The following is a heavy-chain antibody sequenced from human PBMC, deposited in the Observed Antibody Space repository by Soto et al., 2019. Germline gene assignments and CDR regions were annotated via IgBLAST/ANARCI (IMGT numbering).Heavy chain of an antibody. Sequence: GGSLRLSCAASGFTFSSYSMNWFRQAPGKGLEWVSYISSSSSTIYYADSVKGRFTISRDNAKNSLYLQMNSLRDEDTAVYYCARDGVSNEVYGMDVWGQGTTVTVSS. CDR1: GFTFSSYS. J-gene: IGHJ6*02. V-gene: IGHV3-48*02. CDR3: ARDGVSNEVYGMDV. D-gene: IGHD4-4*01. CDR2: ISSSSSTI.